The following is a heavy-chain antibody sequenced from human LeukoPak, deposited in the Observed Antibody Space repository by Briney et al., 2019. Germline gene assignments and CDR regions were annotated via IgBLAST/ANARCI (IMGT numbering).Heavy chain of an antibody. CDR2: IYYSGST. J-gene: IGHJ4*02. Sequence: SETLSLTCTVSGGSISSGGYYWGWLRQHPGTGREWSGYIYYSGSTYDNPSLKSRVTISVDKSKNQFSLKLSSVTAADTAVYYCARDRDYDYIWGTYRVFDYWGQGTLVTVSS. V-gene: IGHV4-31*03. CDR1: GGSISSGGYY. CDR3: ARDRDYDYIWGTYRVFDY. D-gene: IGHD3-16*02.